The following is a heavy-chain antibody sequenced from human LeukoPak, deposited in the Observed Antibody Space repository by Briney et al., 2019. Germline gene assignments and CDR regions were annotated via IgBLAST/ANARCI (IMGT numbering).Heavy chain of an antibody. CDR1: GFTFTSFA. D-gene: IGHD2-2*01. CDR2: ISVSGGST. V-gene: IGHV3-23*01. Sequence: GGSLRLSCAASGFTFTSFAMSWVRQAPGKGLEWVSAISVSGGSTYYADSVKGRFTVSRDNSKSTLYLQMNSLSTDDTAVYYCAKGSAYCTSANCRGAFDLWGHGTLVTVSS. J-gene: IGHJ3*01. CDR3: AKGSAYCTSANCRGAFDL.